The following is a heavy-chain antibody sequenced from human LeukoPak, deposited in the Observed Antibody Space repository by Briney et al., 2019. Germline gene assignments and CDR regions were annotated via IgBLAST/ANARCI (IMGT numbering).Heavy chain of an antibody. CDR1: GGSISSYY. D-gene: IGHD3-22*01. V-gene: IGHV4-59*08. Sequence: SETLSLTCTVSGGSISSYYWSWIRQPPGKGLEWIGYIYYSGSTNYNPSLKSRVTISVDTPKNQFSLKLSSVTAADTAVYYCARQEGDYYDSSGYYDYWGQGTLVTVSS. CDR3: ARQEGDYYDSSGYYDY. J-gene: IGHJ4*02. CDR2: IYYSGST.